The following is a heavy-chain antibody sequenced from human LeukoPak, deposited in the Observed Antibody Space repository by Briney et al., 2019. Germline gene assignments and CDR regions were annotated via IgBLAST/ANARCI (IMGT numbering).Heavy chain of an antibody. J-gene: IGHJ4*02. CDR2: INHSGST. D-gene: IGHD2-15*01. CDR1: GGSFSGYY. V-gene: IGHV4-34*01. Sequence: SETLSLTCAVYGGSFSGYYWSWIRQPPGKGLEWIGEINHSGSTNYNPSLKSRVTISVDTSKNQFSLKLSSVTAADTAVYYCARRRYCSGGSCYSGWGYWGQGTLVTVSS. CDR3: ARRRYCSGGSCYSGWGY.